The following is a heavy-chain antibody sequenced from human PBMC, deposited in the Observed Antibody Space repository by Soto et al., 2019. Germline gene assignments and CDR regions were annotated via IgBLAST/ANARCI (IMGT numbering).Heavy chain of an antibody. CDR1: RFTFSSYW. CDR3: VRTSLVVAAATREDY. CDR2: INSDGSST. D-gene: IGHD2-15*01. Sequence: GGSLRLSCAASRFTFSSYWMDWVRQAPGKGLVWASRINSDGSSTSYADSVKGRFTISRDNAKNTLYLQMNSLRAEDTAVYYCVRTSLVVAAATREDYWGQGTLVTVSS. J-gene: IGHJ4*02. V-gene: IGHV3-74*01.